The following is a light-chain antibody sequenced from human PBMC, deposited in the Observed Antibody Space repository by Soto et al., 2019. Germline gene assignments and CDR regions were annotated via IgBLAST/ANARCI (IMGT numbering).Light chain of an antibody. J-gene: IGKJ1*01. CDR3: QKYNSAPWT. V-gene: IGKV1-27*01. CDR1: QDISNF. Sequence: DIQMTQSPSSLSASVGDRVTITCRASQDISNFLAWYQQKPGKVPKLLIYAASTLQSGVPSRFSGSGSGTEFTLTISSLQPEDVATYYCQKYNSAPWTFGQGTKVEIQ. CDR2: AAS.